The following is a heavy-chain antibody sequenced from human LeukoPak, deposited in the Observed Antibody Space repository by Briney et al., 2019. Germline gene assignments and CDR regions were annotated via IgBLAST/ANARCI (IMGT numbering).Heavy chain of an antibody. D-gene: IGHD3-3*01. CDR2: INHSGST. CDR3: AISYFDFWSGYFAGEGRHYFDY. J-gene: IGHJ4*02. Sequence: SETLSLTCAVYGGSFSGYYWSWIRQPPGKGLEWIGEINHSGSTNYNPSLKSRVTISVDTSKNQFSLKLSSVTAADTAVYYCAISYFDFWSGYFAGEGRHYFDYWGQGTLVTVSS. CDR1: GGSFSGYY. V-gene: IGHV4-34*01.